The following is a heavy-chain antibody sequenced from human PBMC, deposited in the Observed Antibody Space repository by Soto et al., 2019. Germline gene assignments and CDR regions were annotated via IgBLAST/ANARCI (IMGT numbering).Heavy chain of an antibody. J-gene: IGHJ4*02. CDR3: ARGGPENDY. CDR1: GGTFSSYA. V-gene: IGHV1-69*14. D-gene: IGHD1-26*01. CDR2: IIPMSGAT. Sequence: QVQLVQSGAEVKKPGSSVKVSCKASGGTFSSYALSWVRQAPGQGLEWMGGIIPMSGATNYAQKFQGRVTFTADKSTNTAYLELTSLRSEDTAVYYCARGGPENDYWGQGTLVTVSS.